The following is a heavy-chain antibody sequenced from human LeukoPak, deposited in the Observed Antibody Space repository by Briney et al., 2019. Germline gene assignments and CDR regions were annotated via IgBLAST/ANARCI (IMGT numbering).Heavy chain of an antibody. CDR2: ISASKGKT. CDR1: AYTFTRYG. V-gene: IGHV1-18*01. Sequence: ASVTFSCTASAYTFTRYGISWIRQAPGQGLHWLGWISASKGKTNYTKKFRDRVTMSTDTSTGTAYLDVRSLTSDGKAVYYCARDHSNWNYAPDFWGQGSLVIVSS. CDR3: ARDHSNWNYAPDF. D-gene: IGHD1-7*01. J-gene: IGHJ4*02.